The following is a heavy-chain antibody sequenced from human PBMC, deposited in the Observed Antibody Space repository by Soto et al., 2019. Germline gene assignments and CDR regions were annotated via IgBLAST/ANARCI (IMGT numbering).Heavy chain of an antibody. J-gene: IGHJ6*02. CDR3: ATEGSGYHDYYYYGMDV. CDR2: FDPEDGET. CDR1: GYTLTELS. Sequence: ASVKVSCKVSGYTLTELSMHWVRQAPGKGLEWMGGFDPEDGETIYAQKFQGRVTMTEDTSTDTAYMELGSLRSEDTAVYYCATEGSGYHDYYYYGMDVWGQGTTVTVSS. D-gene: IGHD3-3*01. V-gene: IGHV1-24*01.